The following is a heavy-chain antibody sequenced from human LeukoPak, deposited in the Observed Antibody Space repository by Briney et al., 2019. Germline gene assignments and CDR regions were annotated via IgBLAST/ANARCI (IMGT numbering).Heavy chain of an antibody. CDR1: GGSISSHY. D-gene: IGHD2-15*01. J-gene: IGHJ4*02. Sequence: SETLSLTCTVSGGSISSHYWSWIRQPPGKGLEWIGSIYDSGSTYYNPSLKSRLAISVDTSMNQFSLKLRSVTAADTAVYYCARSSGSSYAPLEYWGQGTLVTGSS. CDR2: IYDSGST. CDR3: ARSSGSSYAPLEY. V-gene: IGHV4-59*11.